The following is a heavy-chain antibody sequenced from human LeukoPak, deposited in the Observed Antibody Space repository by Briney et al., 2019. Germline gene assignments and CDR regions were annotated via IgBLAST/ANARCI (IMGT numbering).Heavy chain of an antibody. CDR2: IYPGDSDT. V-gene: IGHV5-51*01. CDR3: ARGCCSTTICYFSFDY. J-gene: IGHJ4*02. D-gene: IGHD2-2*01. CDR1: GYNFTTYW. Sequence: HGESLKISCKGSGYNFTTYWIGWVRQMPGKGLECMGIIYPGDSDTRYSPSFQGQVTISADKSISTAYLQWSSLKASDTAMYYCARGCCSTTICYFSFDYWGQGTLVTVSS.